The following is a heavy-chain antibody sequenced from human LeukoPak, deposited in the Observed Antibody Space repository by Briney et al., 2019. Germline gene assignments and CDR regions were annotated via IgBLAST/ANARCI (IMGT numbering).Heavy chain of an antibody. V-gene: IGHV4-34*01. D-gene: IGHD3-3*01. CDR3: AREVRFLEWYDY. J-gene: IGHJ4*02. CDR2: INHSGST. CDR1: GGAFSGYY. Sequence: SETLSLTCAVYGGAFSGYYWSWIRQPPGKGLEWIGKINHSGSTYYNPSLESRVTISVDTSKNQFSLKLGSVTAADTAVYYCAREVRFLEWYDYWGQGTLVTGSS.